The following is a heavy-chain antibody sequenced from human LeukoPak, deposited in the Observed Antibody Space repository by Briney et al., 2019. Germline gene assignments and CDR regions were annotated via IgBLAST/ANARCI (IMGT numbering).Heavy chain of an antibody. D-gene: IGHD6-19*01. Sequence: SETLSLTCTISGGSVSDYYWSWIRQSPGKGLEWIGYIYYTGSTTHNPSLKSRVTISADTSKNQFSLKLSSVTAADTAVYYCASHGAVAGTKPTYYYYYMDVWGKGTTVTVSS. CDR2: IYYTGST. CDR1: GGSVSDYY. V-gene: IGHV4-59*08. J-gene: IGHJ6*03. CDR3: ASHGAVAGTKPTYYYYYMDV.